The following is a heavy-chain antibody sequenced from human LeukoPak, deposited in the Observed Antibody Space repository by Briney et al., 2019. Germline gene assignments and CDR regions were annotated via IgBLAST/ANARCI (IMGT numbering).Heavy chain of an antibody. V-gene: IGHV3-23*01. J-gene: IGHJ4*02. CDR2: ISSSGGRT. D-gene: IGHD6-19*01. Sequence: GGPLRHLHAASGLHLHSYVIRWVRPPPPKGLEWVSTISSSGGRTYYADSVKGHFTISRDDSKNTLYLQMNSLRAEDTAVYYCVAGLYFDYWGQGTLVTVSS. CDR1: GLHLHSYV. CDR3: VAGLYFDY.